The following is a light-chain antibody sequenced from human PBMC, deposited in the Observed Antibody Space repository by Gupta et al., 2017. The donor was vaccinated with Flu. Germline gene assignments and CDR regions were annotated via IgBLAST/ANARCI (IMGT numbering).Light chain of an antibody. V-gene: IGLV4-69*02. CDR1: SGHSTYS. CDR3: QTRATGIRV. J-gene: IGLJ3*02. Sequence: QLVLTQSPSASASLGASVKLTCTLSSGHSTYSIGWHQQQPGKGPRYLIKVNNDGSHSKGDGIPDRFSGSSSGAERYLTISNLQSEDEADYYCQTRATGIRVFGGGTKLIVL. CDR2: VNNDGSH.